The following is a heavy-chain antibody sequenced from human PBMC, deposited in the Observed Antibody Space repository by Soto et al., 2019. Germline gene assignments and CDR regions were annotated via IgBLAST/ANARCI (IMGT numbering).Heavy chain of an antibody. CDR3: AKCMQAYWNYDAHHV. Sequence: GGSLRLSCAASGITFSSYAMSWVRQAPGKGLEWVSGIVGGGDNTYYADSVKGRFTISRDNSKNTLYLQMNSLRAEDSALYYCAKCMQAYWNYDAHHVWGQGTMVTVSS. CDR2: IVGGGDNT. V-gene: IGHV3-23*01. D-gene: IGHD1-7*01. CDR1: GITFSSYA. J-gene: IGHJ3*01.